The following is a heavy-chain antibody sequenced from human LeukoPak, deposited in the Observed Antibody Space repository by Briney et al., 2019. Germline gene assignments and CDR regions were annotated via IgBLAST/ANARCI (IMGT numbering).Heavy chain of an antibody. CDR2: IYYSGST. CDR1: GGSISSGDYY. J-gene: IGHJ4*02. Sequence: SQTLSLTCTVSGGSISSGDYYWSWIRQPPGKGLEWIGYIYYSGSTYYNPSLKSRVTISVDTSKNQFSLKLSSVTAADTAVYYCAREPDYSNPYVDWGQGTLVTVSS. CDR3: AREPDYSNPYVD. D-gene: IGHD4-11*01. V-gene: IGHV4-30-4*08.